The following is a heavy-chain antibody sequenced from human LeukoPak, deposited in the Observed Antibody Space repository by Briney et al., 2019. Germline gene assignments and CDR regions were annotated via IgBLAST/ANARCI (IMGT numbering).Heavy chain of an antibody. CDR1: GFTFDDYG. CDR2: INWNGGST. D-gene: IGHD1-26*01. J-gene: IGHJ4*02. Sequence: QPGGSLRLSCAASGFTFDDYGMSWVRQAPGKGLEWVSGINWNGGSTGYADSVKGRFTISRDNAKNSLYLQMNSLRAEDTAVYYCARDRNTIVGATGFWGQGTLVTVSS. CDR3: ARDRNTIVGATGF. V-gene: IGHV3-20*04.